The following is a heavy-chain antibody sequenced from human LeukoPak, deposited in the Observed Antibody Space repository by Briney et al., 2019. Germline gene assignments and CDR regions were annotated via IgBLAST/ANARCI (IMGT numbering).Heavy chain of an antibody. CDR2: ISGSGGST. D-gene: IGHD1-26*01. CDR3: ARYSGSFQRDFDY. Sequence: AGGSLKLSCAASGFTFSSYAMSWVRQAPGKGLEWVSAISGSGGSTYYADSVKGRFTISRDNSKNTLYLQMNSLRAEDTAVYYCARYSGSFQRDFDYWGQGTLVTVSS. J-gene: IGHJ4*02. V-gene: IGHV3-23*01. CDR1: GFTFSSYA.